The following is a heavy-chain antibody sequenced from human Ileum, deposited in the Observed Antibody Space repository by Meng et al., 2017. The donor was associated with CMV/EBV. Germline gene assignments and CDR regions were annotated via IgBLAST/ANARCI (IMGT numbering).Heavy chain of an antibody. CDR1: GFTFNTYS. J-gene: IGHJ1*01. CDR3: ATDGGTG. Sequence: ETLSLTCAASGFTFNTYSMTWVRQAPGKGLEWVSSISSGSDYIHYADSVKGRFTISRDNARNSLFLQMNSLRAEDTAVYYCATDGGTGWGQGKPVNGAS. CDR2: ISSGSDYI. D-gene: IGHD3-10*01. V-gene: IGHV3-21*01.